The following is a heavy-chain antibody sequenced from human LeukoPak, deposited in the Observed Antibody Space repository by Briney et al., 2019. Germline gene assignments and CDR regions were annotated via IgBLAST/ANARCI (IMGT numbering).Heavy chain of an antibody. D-gene: IGHD6-19*01. CDR2: ISGSGGIT. J-gene: IGHJ4*02. CDR3: AKTTTGYSSGRYPGWPVDY. Sequence: GGSLRLSCEASGFTFSSYAIYWVRQAPGKGLEWVSGISGSGGITYFADPVKGRFTIPRDNSKNTVYLQMNSLRVEDTAVYYCAKTTTGYSSGRYPGWPVDYWGQGTLVTVSS. CDR1: GFTFSSYA. V-gene: IGHV3-23*01.